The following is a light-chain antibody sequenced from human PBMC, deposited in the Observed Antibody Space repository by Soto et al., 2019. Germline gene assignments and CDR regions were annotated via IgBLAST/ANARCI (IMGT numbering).Light chain of an antibody. Sequence: DIQMTQSPSTLSASVGDRVTITCRASQSISSWLAWYQQKPGKATKLLIYEASSSEIGVPPRFSGSGFGTEFTLTISSLQPDDFATYYCQPYLESSTFGQGTRLEIK. CDR1: QSISSW. CDR2: EAS. J-gene: IGKJ1*01. V-gene: IGKV1-5*03. CDR3: QPYLESST.